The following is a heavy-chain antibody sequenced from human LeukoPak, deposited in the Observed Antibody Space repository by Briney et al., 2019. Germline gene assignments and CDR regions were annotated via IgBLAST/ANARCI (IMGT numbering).Heavy chain of an antibody. J-gene: IGHJ4*02. Sequence: SQTLSLTCTVSGASIGSGDHYWSWIRQPPGKGLEWIGYIYFSGSLYYSPSLKSRLSISVDTSKNQFSLKLSSVTAADTAIYYCVRGGGGYDLYSFDYWGQGTLVTVSS. D-gene: IGHD3/OR15-3a*01. V-gene: IGHV4-30-4*01. CDR1: GASIGSGDHY. CDR3: VRGGGGYDLYSFDY. CDR2: IYFSGSL.